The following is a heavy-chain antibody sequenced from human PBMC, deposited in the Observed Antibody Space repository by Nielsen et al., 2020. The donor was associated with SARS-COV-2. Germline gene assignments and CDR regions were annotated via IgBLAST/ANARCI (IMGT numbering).Heavy chain of an antibody. CDR2: IDPSDSYT. V-gene: IGHV5-10-1*04. D-gene: IGHD1-26*01. J-gene: IGHJ4*02. Sequence: KVSCKGSGYSFTSYWISWVRQMPGKGLEWMGRIDPSDSYTNYSPSFQGQVTISADKSISTAYLQWSSLKASDTAMYYCARGGSYPDEFDYWGQGTLVTVSS. CDR1: GYSFTSYW. CDR3: ARGGSYPDEFDY.